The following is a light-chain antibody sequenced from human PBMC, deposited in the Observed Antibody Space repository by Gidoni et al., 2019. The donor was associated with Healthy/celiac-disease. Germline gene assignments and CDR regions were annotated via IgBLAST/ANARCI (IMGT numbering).Light chain of an antibody. CDR3: QQRSNWPRT. J-gene: IGKJ5*01. CDR2: DSS. Sequence: VLTQSPATLSLSPGERATISYRARQSVSSYLAWYQQKPGQAQRLLIYDSSNRATGIPARFSGSGSGTDFTLNISSLEPEDFAVYYCQQRSNWPRTFGQGKRLEIK. CDR1: QSVSSY. V-gene: IGKV3-11*01.